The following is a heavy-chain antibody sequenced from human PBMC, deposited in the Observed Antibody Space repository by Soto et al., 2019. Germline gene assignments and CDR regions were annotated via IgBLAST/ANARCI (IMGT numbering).Heavy chain of an antibody. CDR3: SLYSLYSSSFPGY. D-gene: IGHD6-13*01. J-gene: IGHJ4*02. V-gene: IGHV4-39*01. Sequence: PSETLSLTCTVSGGSISSSSYYWGWIRQPPGKGLEWIGSIYYSGSTYYNPSLKSRVTISVDTSKNQFSLKLSSVTAADTAVYYCSLYSLYSSSFPGYWGQGTLVTVSS. CDR2: IYYSGST. CDR1: GGSISSSSYY.